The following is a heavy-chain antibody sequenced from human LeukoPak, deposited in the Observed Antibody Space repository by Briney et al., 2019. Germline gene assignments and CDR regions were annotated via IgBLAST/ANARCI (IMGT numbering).Heavy chain of an antibody. Sequence: GGSLRLSCAASGFSLSTYWMHWVRQSPGKGLEWVAVISYDGNSKYYTDSVEGRFTISRDNSENTMFLQMNSLRDEDTAVYYCARESGRDAATGYYYGMDVWGQGTTVTVSS. CDR3: ARESGRDAATGYYYGMDV. V-gene: IGHV3-30-3*01. CDR2: ISYDGNSK. D-gene: IGHD6-13*01. CDR1: GFSLSTYW. J-gene: IGHJ6*02.